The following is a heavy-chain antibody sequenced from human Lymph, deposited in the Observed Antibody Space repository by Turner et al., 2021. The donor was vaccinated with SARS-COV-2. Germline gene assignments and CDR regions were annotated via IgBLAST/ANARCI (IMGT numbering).Heavy chain of an antibody. J-gene: IGHJ4*02. CDR2: MSCDGVNK. Sequence: QVQLVESGGGVVQPGRSLRPSCAASGFTFSSYGMHWVRQAPGKGLEWVAVMSCDGVNKYYTDSVKGRFTISRDNSNNTLYLQMNSLRAEDTAVYYCAKGPWYYYDSSGLPYYFDYWGQGTLVTVSS. V-gene: IGHV3-30*18. CDR3: AKGPWYYYDSSGLPYYFDY. CDR1: GFTFSSYG. D-gene: IGHD3-22*01.